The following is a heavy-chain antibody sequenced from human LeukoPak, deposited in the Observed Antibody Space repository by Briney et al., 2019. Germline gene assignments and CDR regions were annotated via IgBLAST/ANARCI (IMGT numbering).Heavy chain of an antibody. CDR3: ARSPARGWFDP. V-gene: IGHV3-21*01. CDR1: GFTFSSYS. CDR2: ISSSSSYI. Sequence: GGSLRLSCAASGFTFSSYSMNWVCQAPGKGLEWVSSISSSSSYIYYADSVKGRFTISRDNARNSLYLQMNSLRVEDTAVYYCARSPARGWFDPWGQGTLVTVSS. J-gene: IGHJ5*02. D-gene: IGHD2-2*01.